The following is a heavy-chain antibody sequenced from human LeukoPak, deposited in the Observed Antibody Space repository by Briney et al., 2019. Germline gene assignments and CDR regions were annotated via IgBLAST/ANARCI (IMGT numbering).Heavy chain of an antibody. CDR1: GGTFSSYA. J-gene: IGHJ3*02. CDR2: IIPIFGTA. CDR3: ARDLSSVSGLLWFGELFQTHRDAFDI. V-gene: IGHV1-69*06. D-gene: IGHD3-10*01. Sequence: GASVKVSCKASGGTFSSYAISWVRQAPGQGLEWMGGIIPIFGTANYAQKFQGRVTITADKSTSIAYMELSSLRSENTAVYYCARDLSSVSGLLWFGELFQTHRDAFDIWGQGTMVTVSS.